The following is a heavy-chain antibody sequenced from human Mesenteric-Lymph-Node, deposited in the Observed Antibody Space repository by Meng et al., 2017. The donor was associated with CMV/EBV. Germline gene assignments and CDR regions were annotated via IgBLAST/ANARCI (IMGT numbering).Heavy chain of an antibody. J-gene: IGHJ3*02. CDR1: GGSIKSYY. CDR2: IYNSGIT. Sequence: SETLSLTCTVSGGSIKSYYWSWIRQRPGKGLEWIGYIYNSGITNYNPSLKSRVSISIDTSKNQFSLRLNAVTAADTAVYYCAGDLRASNAFDIWGRGAMVTVSS. V-gene: IGHV4-59*01. D-gene: IGHD3-10*01. CDR3: AGDLRASNAFDI.